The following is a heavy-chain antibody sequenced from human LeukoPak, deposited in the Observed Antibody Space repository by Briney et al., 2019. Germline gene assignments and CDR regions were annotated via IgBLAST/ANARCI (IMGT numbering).Heavy chain of an antibody. J-gene: IGHJ4*02. V-gene: IGHV3-7*03. CDR3: VRRYFDY. CDR1: GFTFSSYW. CDR2: IKQDGSEK. Sequence: GGSLRLSCVASGFTFSSYWVHWVRQAPGKGLEWVANIKQDGSEKYYVDSVKGRFTISRDNAKNSLYLQMNSLRAEDTAVYYCVRRYFDYWGQGTLVTVSS.